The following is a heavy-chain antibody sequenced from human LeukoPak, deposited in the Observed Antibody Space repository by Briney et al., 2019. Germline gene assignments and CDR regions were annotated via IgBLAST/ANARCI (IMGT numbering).Heavy chain of an antibody. Sequence: AGSLRLSSAASGFTFGSYMMTWVRQTPGRGLEWVSTISSNGGSTYYADSVKGRFTISRDNSKNTLYLQMSSLRAEDTAIYYCARYCSGASCYSGVDYWGQGTLVPVSS. J-gene: IGHJ4*02. CDR2: ISSNGGST. V-gene: IGHV3-23*01. D-gene: IGHD2-15*01. CDR3: ARYCSGASCYSGVDY. CDR1: GFTFGSYM.